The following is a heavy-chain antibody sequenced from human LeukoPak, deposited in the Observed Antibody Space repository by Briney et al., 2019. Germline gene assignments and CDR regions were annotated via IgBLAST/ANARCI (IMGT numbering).Heavy chain of an antibody. Sequence: PGGSLRLSCAASGFTFSGSAMHWVRQASGKGLEWVGRIRSKANSYATAYAASVKGRFTISRDDSKNTAYLQMNSLKTEDTAAYYCTRRDYYDSSGIGDYWGQGTLVTVSS. V-gene: IGHV3-73*01. CDR3: TRRDYYDSSGIGDY. CDR1: GFTFSGSA. J-gene: IGHJ4*02. CDR2: IRSKANSYAT. D-gene: IGHD3-22*01.